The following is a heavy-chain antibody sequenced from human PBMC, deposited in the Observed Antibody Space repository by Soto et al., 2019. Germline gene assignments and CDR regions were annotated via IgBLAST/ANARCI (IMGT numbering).Heavy chain of an antibody. CDR2: IYYSGST. V-gene: IGHV4-30-4*01. J-gene: IGHJ5*02. CDR3: AREKTGDYSNNWLDT. D-gene: IGHD4-4*01. Sequence: SGTXSLTCTVSGFSIIIGYYYLGWIRQPPGKGLEWIGYIYYSGSTYYNPSLKSRVTISLDTSKNQFSLKMSSVTAADTAVYYCAREKTGDYSNNWLDTWGPGTLVTVS. CDR1: GFSIIIGYYY.